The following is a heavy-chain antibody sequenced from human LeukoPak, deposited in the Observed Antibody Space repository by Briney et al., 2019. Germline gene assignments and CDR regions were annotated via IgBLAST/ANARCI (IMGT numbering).Heavy chain of an antibody. J-gene: IGHJ4*02. CDR3: SRGSGWLSVY. CDR2: ISGSGTTI. D-gene: IGHD6-19*01. V-gene: IGHV3-11*01. Sequence: PGGSLRLSCVASGFSFTDYYMTWIRQAPGKGLEWISYISGSGTTIKYADSVKGRFTISRDKAENSLYLQMNSLRAEDTAVYYCSRGSGWLSVYWGQGTLVTVSS. CDR1: GFSFTDYY.